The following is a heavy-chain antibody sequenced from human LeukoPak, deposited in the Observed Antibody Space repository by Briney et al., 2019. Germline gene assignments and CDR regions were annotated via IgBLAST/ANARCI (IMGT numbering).Heavy chain of an antibody. Sequence: GGSLRLSCAASGLTISRSWMSWVRQAPGKGLEWVSAITTSGATTYYADSVKGRFTISRDNSKSMLYLQMNSLRAEDTAVYYCAKDPGWFDSWGQGTLVTVSS. CDR1: GLTISRSW. CDR3: AKDPGWFDS. J-gene: IGHJ5*01. CDR2: ITTSGATT. V-gene: IGHV3-23*01.